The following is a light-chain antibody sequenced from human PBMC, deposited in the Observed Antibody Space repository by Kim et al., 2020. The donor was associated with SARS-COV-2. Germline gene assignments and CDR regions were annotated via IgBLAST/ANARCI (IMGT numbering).Light chain of an antibody. V-gene: IGKV3-15*01. CDR3: QQYNNWPYT. Sequence: SVSPGERATLSCRASQSVSRNLAWYQQKPGQAPRLFIYGASTRATGTPARFSGSRSGTEFTLTISGLQSEDFAVYSCQQYNNWPYTFGQGTKLEI. J-gene: IGKJ2*01. CDR1: QSVSRN. CDR2: GAS.